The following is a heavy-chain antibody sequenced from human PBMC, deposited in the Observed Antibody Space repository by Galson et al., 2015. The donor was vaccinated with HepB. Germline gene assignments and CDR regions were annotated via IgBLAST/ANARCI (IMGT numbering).Heavy chain of an antibody. Sequence: SVKVSCKVSGYTLTELSMHWVRQAPGKGLEWMGGFDPEDGETIYAQKFQGRVTMTEDTSTDTAYMELSSLRSEDTAVYYCATDLDDWVRRLDYWGQGTLVTVSS. CDR1: GYTLTELS. D-gene: IGHD3-9*01. CDR3: ATDLDDWVRRLDY. J-gene: IGHJ4*02. CDR2: FDPEDGET. V-gene: IGHV1-24*01.